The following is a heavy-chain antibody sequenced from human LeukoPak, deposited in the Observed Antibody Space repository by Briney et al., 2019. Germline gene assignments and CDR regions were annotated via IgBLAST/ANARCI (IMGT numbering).Heavy chain of an antibody. CDR2: INHSGST. Sequence: SETLSLTCAVYGGSFSGYYWNWIRQPPGTGLEWIGQINHSGSTNYNPSLKSRVTISVDASKNQFSLKLTSVTSADTAVYYCARGGLWGGNYYGSPHYWTQGALVTVSS. V-gene: IGHV4-34*01. CDR3: ARGGLWGGNYYGSPHY. J-gene: IGHJ4*02. CDR1: GGSFSGYY. D-gene: IGHD1-26*01.